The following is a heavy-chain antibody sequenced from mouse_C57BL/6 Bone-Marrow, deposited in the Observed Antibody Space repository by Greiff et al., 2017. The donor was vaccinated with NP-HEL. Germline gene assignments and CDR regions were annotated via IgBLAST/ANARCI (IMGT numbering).Heavy chain of an antibody. CDR2: IYPGDGDT. CDR1: DYAFSSYW. V-gene: IGHV1-80*01. CDR3: ARGDYGSSRFGYAMDY. D-gene: IGHD1-1*01. Sequence: VMLVESGAELVKPGASVKISCKTSDYAFSSYWMNWVKQRPGKGLEWIGQIYPGDGDTNYNGKFKGKATLTADKSSSTVYMQLSSLTSEDSAVYLCARGDYGSSRFGYAMDYWGQGTSVTVSS. J-gene: IGHJ4*01.